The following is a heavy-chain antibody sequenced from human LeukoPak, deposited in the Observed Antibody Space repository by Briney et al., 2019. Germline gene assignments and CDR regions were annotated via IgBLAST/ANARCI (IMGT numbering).Heavy chain of an antibody. V-gene: IGHV4-59*01. CDR1: GGSISSYY. D-gene: IGHD3-22*01. CDR3: ARSIVVVPFDY. J-gene: IGHJ4*02. Sequence: PSETLSLTCTVSGGSISSYYRSWIRQPPGKGLEWIGYIYYSGSTNYNPSLKSRVTISVDTSKNQFSLKLSSVTAADTAVYYCARSIVVVPFDYWGQGTLVTVSS. CDR2: IYYSGST.